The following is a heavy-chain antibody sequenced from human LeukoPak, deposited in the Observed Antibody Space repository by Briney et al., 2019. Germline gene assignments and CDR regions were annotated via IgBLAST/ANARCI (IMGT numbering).Heavy chain of an antibody. D-gene: IGHD2-2*01. CDR3: ARDRSVPAAMYYFDY. CDR1: GYTFTSYY. V-gene: IGHV1-46*03. CDR2: INPSGGST. J-gene: IGHJ4*02. Sequence: ASVQVSCKASGYTFTSYYMHWVRQAPGQGLVWMGIINPSGGSTSYAQKFQDRVTMTRDTSTSTVYMELSSLRSEDTAVYYCARDRSVPAAMYYFDYWGQGTLVTVSS.